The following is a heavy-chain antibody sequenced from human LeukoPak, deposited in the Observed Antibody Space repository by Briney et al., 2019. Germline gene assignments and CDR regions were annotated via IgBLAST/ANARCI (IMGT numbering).Heavy chain of an antibody. CDR2: INWNGGST. D-gene: IGHD3-10*01. CDR1: GFTFDDYG. Sequence: GGSLRLSCAASGFTFDDYGMSWVRQAPGKGLEWVSGINWNGGSTGYADSVKGRFTISRDNAKNSPYLQMNSLRAEDTALYYCARVTYGSGTYGAFDYWGQGTLVTVSS. V-gene: IGHV3-20*04. CDR3: ARVTYGSGTYGAFDY. J-gene: IGHJ4*02.